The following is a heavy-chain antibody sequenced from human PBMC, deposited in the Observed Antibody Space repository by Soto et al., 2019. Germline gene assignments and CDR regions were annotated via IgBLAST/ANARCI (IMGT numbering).Heavy chain of an antibody. J-gene: IGHJ4*02. D-gene: IGHD2-2*01. Sequence: EVQLLESGGGLVQPGGSLRLSCATSGFTFSNYAMGWIRQAPGNGLGWVSGTSGSGDSTYYADSVKGRFTIFRDNSKSTLYLQMNSLRVDDTAVYYCAKGVSQPKQYYFDDWGQGTPVTVSS. CDR2: TSGSGDST. V-gene: IGHV3-23*01. CDR3: AKGVSQPKQYYFDD. CDR1: GFTFSNYA.